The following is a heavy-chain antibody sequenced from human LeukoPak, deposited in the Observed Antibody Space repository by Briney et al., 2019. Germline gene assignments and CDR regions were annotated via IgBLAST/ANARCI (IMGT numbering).Heavy chain of an antibody. J-gene: IGHJ4*02. CDR2: IYYTGST. Sequence: SETLSLTCTVSGGSISSSRYYWGWIRQPPGKGLEWIGSIYYTGSTNYHPSLKSRVTISVDTSKNQFSLKLTSVTAADTAVYFCARTLRGLLPRTYWGQGTLVTVSS. V-gene: IGHV4-39*01. CDR3: ARTLRGLLPRTY. CDR1: GGSISSSRYY. D-gene: IGHD3-22*01.